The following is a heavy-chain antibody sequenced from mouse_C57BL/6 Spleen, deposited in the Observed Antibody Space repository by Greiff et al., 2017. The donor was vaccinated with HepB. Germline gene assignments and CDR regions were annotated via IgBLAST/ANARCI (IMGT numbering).Heavy chain of an antibody. CDR1: GYTFTSYW. V-gene: IGHV1-69*01. D-gene: IGHD2-4*01. CDR3: ARQGDYDWFAY. Sequence: QVQLQQPGAELVMPGASVKLSCKASGYTFTSYWMHWVKQRPGQGLEWIGEIDPSDSYTNYNQKFKGKSTLTVDKSSSTAYMQLSSLTSEDSAVYYWARQGDYDWFAYWGQGTLVTVSA. CDR2: IDPSDSYT. J-gene: IGHJ3*01.